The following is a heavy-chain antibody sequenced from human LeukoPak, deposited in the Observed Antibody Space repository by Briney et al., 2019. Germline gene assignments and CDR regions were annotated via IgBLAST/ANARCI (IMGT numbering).Heavy chain of an antibody. CDR1: GYTFTSYG. D-gene: IGHD4-23*01. CDR2: ISAYNGNT. Sequence: GASVKVSCKASGYTFTSYGISWVRQAPGQGLEWVGWISAYNGNTNYAQKLQGSVTMTTDTSTSTAYMELRSLRSDDTAVYYCARMDYGGNPYYFDYWGQGTLVTVSS. CDR3: ARMDYGGNPYYFDY. J-gene: IGHJ4*02. V-gene: IGHV1-18*01.